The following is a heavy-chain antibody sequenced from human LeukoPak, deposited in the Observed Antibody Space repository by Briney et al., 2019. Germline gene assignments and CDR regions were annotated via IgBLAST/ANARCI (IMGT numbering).Heavy chain of an antibody. CDR3: AKDENSSGYGGN. Sequence: PGGSLRLSCAASGFTVSSNYMSWVRQAPGKGLEWVSAISGSGGSTYYADSVKGRFTISRDNSKNTLYLQMNSLRAEDTAVYYCAKDENSSGYGGNWGQGTLVTVSS. CDR2: ISGSGGST. V-gene: IGHV3-23*01. J-gene: IGHJ4*02. CDR1: GFTVSSNY. D-gene: IGHD3-22*01.